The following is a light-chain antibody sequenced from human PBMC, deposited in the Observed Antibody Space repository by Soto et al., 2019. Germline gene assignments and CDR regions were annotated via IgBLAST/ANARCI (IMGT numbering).Light chain of an antibody. V-gene: IGKV3-15*01. CDR2: EAS. Sequence: IVLTQSPATLSLSPGQRSTLSCRASQSVSHKSVWHQQQPVQAPSPXINEASTRATGIPARFSGGGSGTEFTLTISSLHSQDFAAYYCQQFFDCPLTFGGGPKVDIK. CDR1: QSVSHK. CDR3: QQFFDCPLT. J-gene: IGKJ4*01.